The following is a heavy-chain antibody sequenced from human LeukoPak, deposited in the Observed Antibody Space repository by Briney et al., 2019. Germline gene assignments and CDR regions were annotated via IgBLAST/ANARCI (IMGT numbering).Heavy chain of an antibody. CDR3: ARSQTYYYYYLDV. V-gene: IGHV4-59*01. CDR2: IYYSGST. J-gene: IGHJ6*03. Sequence: NSSETLSLTCTVSGGSIRSYFWSWIRQPPGKGLEWIGWIYYSGSTNYNPSLESRVTISVDTSKNQFSLKLSSVTAADTAVYYCARSQTYYYYYLDVWGKGTTVTVSS. CDR1: GGSIRSYF.